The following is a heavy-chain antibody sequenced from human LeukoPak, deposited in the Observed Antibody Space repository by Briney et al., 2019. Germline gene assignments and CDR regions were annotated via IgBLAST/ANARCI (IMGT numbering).Heavy chain of an antibody. CDR3: ATPYCSGISCLDVFNM. CDR2: IYTSGST. J-gene: IGHJ3*02. D-gene: IGHD2-2*01. Sequence: PSETLSLTCTVSGGSISSYYWSWIRQPAGKGLEWIGRIYTSGSTNYNPSLKSRVTISVDKSKDQFSLQLSSVTAADTATYYCATPYCSGISCLDVFNMWGQGTRVTVSS. CDR1: GGSISSYY. V-gene: IGHV4-4*07.